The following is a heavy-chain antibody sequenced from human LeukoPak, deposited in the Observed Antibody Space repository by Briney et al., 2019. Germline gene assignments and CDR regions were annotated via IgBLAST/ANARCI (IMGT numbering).Heavy chain of an antibody. CDR1: GFTFSGDW. J-gene: IGHJ5*01. CDR2: ISDSGSTI. CDR3: ARDLPWFDS. Sequence: KPGGSLRLSCAVSGFTFSGDWMHWVRQAPGKGLVWVSQISDSGSTIHYAESVKGRFTISRDNAKNSLYLEMHSQRAEDTAVYYCARDLPWFDSWGQGTLVTVSS. V-gene: IGHV3-48*03.